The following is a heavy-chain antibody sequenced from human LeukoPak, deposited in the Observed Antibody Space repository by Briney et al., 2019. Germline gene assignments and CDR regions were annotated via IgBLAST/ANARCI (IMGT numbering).Heavy chain of an antibody. Sequence: GGSLRLSCTASGFTFSGYAMHWARQAPGKGLEWVAIISYDGSNKYYGDSVKGRFTISRDNSKNTLYLQMNSLRAEDTAVYYCAKDGPYGNHEIDYWGQGTLVTVSS. D-gene: IGHD4-17*01. CDR3: AKDGPYGNHEIDY. V-gene: IGHV3-30*18. CDR2: ISYDGSNK. CDR1: GFTFSGYA. J-gene: IGHJ4*02.